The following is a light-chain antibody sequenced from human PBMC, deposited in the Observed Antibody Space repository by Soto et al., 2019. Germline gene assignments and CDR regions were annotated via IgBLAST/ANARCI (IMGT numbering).Light chain of an antibody. J-gene: IGKJ1*01. CDR3: QQYGSSPA. Sequence: LTRAPGTLSLSPGERATLSCRASQSVSSSYLAWYQQKPGQAPRLLIYGASSRATGIPDRFSGSGSGTDFTLTISRLEPEDIAVYYCQQYGSSPAFGQGTKVDIK. V-gene: IGKV3-20*01. CDR1: QSVSSSY. CDR2: GAS.